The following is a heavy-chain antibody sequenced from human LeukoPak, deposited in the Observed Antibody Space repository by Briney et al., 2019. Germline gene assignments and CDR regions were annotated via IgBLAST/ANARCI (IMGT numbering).Heavy chain of an antibody. CDR1: GGSFSGYY. Sequence: PSETLSLTCAVYGGSFSGYYWSWIRQPPGKGLEWIGEINHSGSTNYNPSLKSRVTISVDTSKNQFSLKLSSVTAADTAVYYCARHPPHVVVTALRSFDIWGQGTMVTVSS. CDR2: INHSGST. CDR3: ARHPPHVVVTALRSFDI. J-gene: IGHJ3*02. D-gene: IGHD2-21*02. V-gene: IGHV4-34*01.